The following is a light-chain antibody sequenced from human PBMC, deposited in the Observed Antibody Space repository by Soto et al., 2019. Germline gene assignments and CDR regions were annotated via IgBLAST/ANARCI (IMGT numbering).Light chain of an antibody. J-gene: IGKJ5*01. Sequence: EIVMTQSPATLSVSPGESATRSCRASQSVSSFLAWYQQRPGQAPRLLIYGASSRATGIPDRFSGSGSGTDFTLTISRLEPEDFAVYYCQQYGSSPQTFGQGTRLEIK. V-gene: IGKV3-20*01. CDR3: QQYGSSPQT. CDR2: GAS. CDR1: QSVSSF.